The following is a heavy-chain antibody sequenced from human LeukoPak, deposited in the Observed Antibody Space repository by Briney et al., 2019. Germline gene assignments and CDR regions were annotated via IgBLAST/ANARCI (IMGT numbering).Heavy chain of an antibody. CDR2: IDYSGST. Sequence: SETLSLTCTVSGGSISSYYWSWIRQPPGKGLEWIGYIDYSGSTNYNPSLKSRVTISVDTSKNQFSLKLSSVTAADTAVYYCARDRAGYNYLWGQGTLVTVSS. J-gene: IGHJ4*02. D-gene: IGHD5-24*01. CDR1: GGSISSYY. CDR3: ARDRAGYNYL. V-gene: IGHV4-59*01.